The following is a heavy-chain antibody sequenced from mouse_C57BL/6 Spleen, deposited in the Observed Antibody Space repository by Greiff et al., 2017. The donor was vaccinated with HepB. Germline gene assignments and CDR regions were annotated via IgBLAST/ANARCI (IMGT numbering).Heavy chain of an antibody. Sequence: QVQLQQSGAELVRPGASVKLSCKASGYTFTDYYINWVKQRPGQGLEWIARIYPGSGNTYYNEKFKGKATLTAEKSSSTAYMQLSSLTSEDSAVYFCARRSYGSSYGRYFDVWGTGTTVTVSS. V-gene: IGHV1-76*01. CDR2: IYPGSGNT. CDR1: GYTFTDYY. CDR3: ARRSYGSSYGRYFDV. J-gene: IGHJ1*03. D-gene: IGHD1-1*01.